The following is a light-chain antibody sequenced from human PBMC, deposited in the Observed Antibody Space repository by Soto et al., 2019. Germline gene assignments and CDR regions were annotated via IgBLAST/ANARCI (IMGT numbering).Light chain of an antibody. J-gene: IGKJ5*01. V-gene: IGKV1-39*01. CDR1: QSISSY. Sequence: DIQMTQSPSSLSASMEDGVIIXXRASQSISSYLNWYQQKPETAPKLXIYAASGLQSGVPSRFSASGSGTDFTLTISNLQPEDFAIYYCQQSYNTPITFGQGTRLEIK. CDR3: QQSYNTPIT. CDR2: AAS.